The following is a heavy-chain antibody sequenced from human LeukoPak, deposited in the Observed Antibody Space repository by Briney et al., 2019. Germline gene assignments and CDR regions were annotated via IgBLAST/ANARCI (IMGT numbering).Heavy chain of an antibody. CDR3: ASSYDYVWGSYSGLGY. D-gene: IGHD3-16*01. V-gene: IGHV4-34*01. CDR2: INHSGST. CDR1: GGSFSGYY. Sequence: SETLSLTYAVYGGSFSGYYWSWIRQPPGKGLEWIGEINHSGSTNYNPSLKSRVTISVDTSKNQFSLKLSSVTAADTAVYYCASSYDYVWGSYSGLGYWGQGTLVTVSS. J-gene: IGHJ4*02.